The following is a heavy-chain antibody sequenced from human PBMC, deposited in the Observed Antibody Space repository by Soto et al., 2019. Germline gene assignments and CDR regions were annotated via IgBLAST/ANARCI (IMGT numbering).Heavy chain of an antibody. CDR2: IIPIFGTA. Sequence: SVNVSCKASGGTFSTYAISWVRQAPGQGLEWVGGIIPIFGTANYAQKFQGRVTITADESTSTAYMELSSLRSEDTAVYYCARAAYSYGTAYLSYYYGMDVWGQGTTVTVSS. CDR3: ARAAYSYGTAYLSYYYGMDV. V-gene: IGHV1-69*13. D-gene: IGHD5-18*01. CDR1: GGTFSTYA. J-gene: IGHJ6*02.